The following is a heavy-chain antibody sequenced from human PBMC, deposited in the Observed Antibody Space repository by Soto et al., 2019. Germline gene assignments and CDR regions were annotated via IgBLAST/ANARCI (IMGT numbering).Heavy chain of an antibody. CDR2: IYPSDSDT. Sequence: GESLKISCRGSGYSFTSYWICWVRQMPGKGLEWMGIIYPSDSDTRYSPSFQGQVTISADKSISTAYLQWSSLKASDTAMYYCARRQQLDDAFDIWGQGTMVTVS. CDR3: ARRQQLDDAFDI. V-gene: IGHV5-51*01. J-gene: IGHJ3*02. D-gene: IGHD6-13*01. CDR1: GYSFTSYW.